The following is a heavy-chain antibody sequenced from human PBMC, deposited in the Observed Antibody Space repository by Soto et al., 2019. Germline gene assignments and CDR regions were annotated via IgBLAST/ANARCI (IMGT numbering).Heavy chain of an antibody. CDR2: IWSDGSNK. D-gene: IGHD3-10*01. CDR3: ARDRVTMVPYGMDV. Sequence: GGSLRLSCVISGFTFSSYAMSWVRQAPGKGLEWVAVIWSDGSNKHYADSVKGRFTISRDNSKNTLYLQMNGLRAEDTAVYYCARDRVTMVPYGMDVWGQGTTVTVSS. V-gene: IGHV3-33*08. J-gene: IGHJ6*02. CDR1: GFTFSSYA.